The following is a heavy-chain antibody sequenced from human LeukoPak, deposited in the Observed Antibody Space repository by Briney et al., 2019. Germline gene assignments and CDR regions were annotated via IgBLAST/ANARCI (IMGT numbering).Heavy chain of an antibody. Sequence: AAVKVSCKASGYTFTGYYMPWVRQAPGQGLEWMGWINPNSGGTNYAQKFQGRVTMTRDTSISTAYMELSRLRSDDTAVYYCARDLESYDFWSGRYYYYYMDVWGKGTTVTVSS. J-gene: IGHJ6*03. CDR3: ARDLESYDFWSGRYYYYYMDV. CDR2: INPNSGGT. V-gene: IGHV1-2*02. CDR1: GYTFTGYY. D-gene: IGHD3-3*01.